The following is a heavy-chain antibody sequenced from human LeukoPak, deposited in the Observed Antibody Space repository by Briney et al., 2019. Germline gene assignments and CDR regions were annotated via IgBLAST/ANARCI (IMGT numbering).Heavy chain of an antibody. CDR2: INSDGSST. J-gene: IGHJ4*02. CDR1: GFTFSSYW. D-gene: IGHD2-21*02. CDR3: ARARVDCGGDCYTVFDY. V-gene: IGHV3-74*01. Sequence: AGGSLRLSCAASGFTFSSYWMLWVRQAPGKGLVWVSRINSDGSSTSYADSVKGRFTISRDNAKNTLYLQMNSLRAEDTAVYYCARARVDCGGDCYTVFDYWGQGTLVTVSS.